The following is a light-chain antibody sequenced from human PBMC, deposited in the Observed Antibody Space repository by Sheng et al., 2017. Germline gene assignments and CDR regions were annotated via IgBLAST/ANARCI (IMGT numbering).Light chain of an antibody. CDR2: DAS. Sequence: DIQMTQSPSSLSASVGDRVTITCQASRDISKYLNWYQQKPGKAPKLLIYDASNLETGVPSRFSGSGSQTDFTFTISSLQPEDIATYYCQQYDNLPTWTFGQGTKWKSN. J-gene: IGKJ1*01. CDR1: RDISKY. V-gene: IGKV1-33*01. CDR3: QQYDNLPTWT.